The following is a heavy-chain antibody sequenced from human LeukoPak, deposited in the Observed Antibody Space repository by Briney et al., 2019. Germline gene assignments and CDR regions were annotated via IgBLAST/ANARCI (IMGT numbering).Heavy chain of an antibody. CDR2: INHSGST. V-gene: IGHV4-34*01. J-gene: IGHJ3*02. CDR1: GGSISSYY. Sequence: PSETLSLTCTVSGGSISSYYWSWIRQPPGKGLEWIGEINHSGSTNYNPSLKSRVTISVDTSKNQFSLKLSSVTAADTAVYYCARHASSSWGRGAFDIWGQGTMVTVSS. D-gene: IGHD6-13*01. CDR3: ARHASSSWGRGAFDI.